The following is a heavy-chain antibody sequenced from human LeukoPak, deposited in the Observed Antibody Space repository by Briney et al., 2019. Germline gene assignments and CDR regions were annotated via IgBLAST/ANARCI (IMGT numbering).Heavy chain of an antibody. Sequence: GGSLRRPCAASGFTFSSYVMHWVRQAPGKGLEWGAVISYDGSNKYDADSVKGRFTISRDNSKNTLYLQMNSLRAEDTAVYYCASNSNDKIWFGSQDYWGQGTLVTVSS. CDR3: ASNSNDKIWFGSQDY. J-gene: IGHJ4*02. CDR2: ISYDGSNK. CDR1: GFTFSSYV. V-gene: IGHV3-30*01. D-gene: IGHD3-10*01.